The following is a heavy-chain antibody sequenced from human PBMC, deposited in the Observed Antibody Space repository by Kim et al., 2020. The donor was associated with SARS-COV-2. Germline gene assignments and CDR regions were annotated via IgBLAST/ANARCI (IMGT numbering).Heavy chain of an antibody. D-gene: IGHD6-19*01. J-gene: IGHJ4*02. CDR3: ARDPDTSGWSHFDY. CDR2: ITTDGSRP. CDR1: GFTFSNYW. Sequence: GGSLRLSCAASGFTFSNYWLHWVRQVPGKGLVWVSRITTDGSRPTYADSVKGRFTISSDNAKNTLHLQMNSLRAEDTAVYYCARDPDTSGWSHFDYWGQGTLVTVSS. V-gene: IGHV3-74*01.